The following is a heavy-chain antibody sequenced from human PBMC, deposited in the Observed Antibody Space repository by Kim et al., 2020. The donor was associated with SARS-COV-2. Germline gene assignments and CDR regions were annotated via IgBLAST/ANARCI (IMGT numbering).Heavy chain of an antibody. J-gene: IGHJ4*02. CDR3: AMVRGVIIDY. CDR1: GGSISSSSYY. V-gene: IGHV4-39*01. D-gene: IGHD3-10*01. CDR2: IYYSGST. Sequence: SETLSLTCTVSGGSISSSSYYWGWIRQPPGKGLEWIGSIYYSGSTYYNPSLKSRVTISVDTSKNQFSLKLSSVTAADTAVYYCAMVRGVIIDYWGQGTLVTVSS.